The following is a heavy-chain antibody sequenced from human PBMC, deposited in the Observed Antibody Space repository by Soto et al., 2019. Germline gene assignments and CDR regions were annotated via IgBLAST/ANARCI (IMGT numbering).Heavy chain of an antibody. J-gene: IGHJ5*02. V-gene: IGHV1-18*01. CDR2: ISAYNGNT. Sequence: GASVKVSCKASGYTFTSYGISWVRQAPGQGLEWMGWISAYNGNTNYAQKLQGRVTMTTDTSTSTAYMELRSLRSDDTAVYYCAIDFTALAVSGLFDPWGQGTLVTVYS. D-gene: IGHD6-19*01. CDR3: AIDFTALAVSGLFDP. CDR1: GYTFTSYG.